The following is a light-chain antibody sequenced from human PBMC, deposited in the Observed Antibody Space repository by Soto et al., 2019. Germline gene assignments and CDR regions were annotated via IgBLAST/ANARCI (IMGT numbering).Light chain of an antibody. J-gene: IGKJ4*01. CDR3: QQANSFPRT. V-gene: IGKV1-12*01. CDR2: PVS. Sequence: DIQMTQSPSSVSASVGDRVTITCRASQGINSWLAWYQQKPGKAPKLLIYPVSSLQSGVPSRFSGSGSGTDFTLTISSLQPEDVATYYGQQANSFPRTFGGGTTVEIK. CDR1: QGINSW.